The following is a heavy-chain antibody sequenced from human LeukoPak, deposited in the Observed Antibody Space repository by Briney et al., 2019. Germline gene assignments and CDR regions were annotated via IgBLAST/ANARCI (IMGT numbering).Heavy chain of an antibody. CDR1: GGTFSSYA. J-gene: IGHJ4*02. D-gene: IGHD3-9*01. Sequence: VASVKVSCKASGGTFSSYAISWVRQAPGQGLELMGGIIPIFGTANYAQKFQGRVTITADESTSTAYMELSSLRSEDTAVYYCARSQYYDILTGYYANGDPLYFDYWGQGTLVTVSS. CDR2: IIPIFGTA. V-gene: IGHV1-69*13. CDR3: ARSQYYDILTGYYANGDPLYFDY.